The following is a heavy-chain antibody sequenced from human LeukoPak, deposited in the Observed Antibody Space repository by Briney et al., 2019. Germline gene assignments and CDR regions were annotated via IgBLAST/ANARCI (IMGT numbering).Heavy chain of an antibody. Sequence: GGSLRLSCAASGFTFSSYSMNWVRQAPGKGLGWVSSISSSSSYIYYADSVKGRFTISRDNAKNSLYLQMNSLRAEDTAAYYCARDRCSSTSCYTDAFDIWGQGTMVTVSS. CDR1: GFTFSSYS. CDR3: ARDRCSSTSCYTDAFDI. V-gene: IGHV3-21*01. J-gene: IGHJ3*02. CDR2: ISSSSSYI. D-gene: IGHD2-2*02.